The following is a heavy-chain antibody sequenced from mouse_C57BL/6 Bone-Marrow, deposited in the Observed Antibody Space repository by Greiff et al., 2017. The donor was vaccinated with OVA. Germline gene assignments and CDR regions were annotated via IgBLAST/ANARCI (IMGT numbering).Heavy chain of an antibody. CDR3: ARMGGNYSFAY. J-gene: IGHJ3*01. CDR2: INPNNGGT. CDR1: GYTFTDYY. V-gene: IGHV1-26*01. D-gene: IGHD2-1*01. Sequence: EVQLQQSGPELVKPGASVKISCKASGYTFTDYYMNWVKQSHGKSLEWIGDINPNNGGTSYNQKFKGKATLTVDKSSSTAYMQLSSLTSEDSAVYFCARMGGNYSFAYWGQGTLVTVSA.